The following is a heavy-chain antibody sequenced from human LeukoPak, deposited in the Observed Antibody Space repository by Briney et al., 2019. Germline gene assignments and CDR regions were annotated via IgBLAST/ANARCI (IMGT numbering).Heavy chain of an antibody. CDR3: ASPIAAAGPRDYYCYGMDV. CDR1: GFTVSSNY. CDR2: IYSGGST. V-gene: IGHV3-66*01. D-gene: IGHD6-13*01. J-gene: IGHJ6*02. Sequence: GSLRLSCAASGFTVSSNYMSWVRQAPGKGLEWVSVIYSGGSTYYADSVKGRFTISRDNSKNTLYLQMNSLRAEDTAVYYCASPIAAAGPRDYYCYGMDVWGQGTTVTVSS.